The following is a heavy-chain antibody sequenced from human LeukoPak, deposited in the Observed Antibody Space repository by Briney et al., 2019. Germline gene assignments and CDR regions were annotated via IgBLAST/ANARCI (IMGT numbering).Heavy chain of an antibody. V-gene: IGHV4-38-2*02. D-gene: IGHD6-19*01. Sequence: SETLSLTCTVSGYSISSGYFWGWIRQPPGKGLEWIGNIYHTGSTYYNPSLLSRVTISVDTSKNQFSLKLTSVTAADTAVYYCARDPGFSSSFMILDPWGQGTLVTVSS. J-gene: IGHJ5*02. CDR3: ARDPGFSSSFMILDP. CDR2: IYHTGST. CDR1: GYSISSGYF.